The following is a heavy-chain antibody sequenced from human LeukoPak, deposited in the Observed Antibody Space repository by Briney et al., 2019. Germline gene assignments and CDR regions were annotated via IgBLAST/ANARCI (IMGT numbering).Heavy chain of an antibody. J-gene: IGHJ4*02. CDR3: AKNYGTSRPFYDY. CDR2: ISGDAVYT. D-gene: IGHD4-17*01. CDR1: GFTFSNYA. V-gene: IGHV3-23*01. Sequence: GGSLRLSCAASGFTFSNYAMTWVRQAPGKGLQWVSAISGDAVYTYYLDSVKGRFTTSRDNSKNTLFLQMNSLRADDTAVYYCAKNYGTSRPFYDYWGQGIVVTVAS.